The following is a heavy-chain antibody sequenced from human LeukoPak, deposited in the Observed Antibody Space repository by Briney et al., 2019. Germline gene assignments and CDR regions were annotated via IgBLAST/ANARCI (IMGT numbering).Heavy chain of an antibody. V-gene: IGHV1-18*04. J-gene: IGHJ5*02. CDR1: GYTFKSHG. Sequence: ASVKVSCKASGYTFKSHGISWVRQAPGQGLEWMGWISVYNGNTNYAQKFQGRVTMTTDTSTSTAYMELRSLRSDDTAVHYCARDKGYCSGGSCYYWFDPWGQGTLVTVSS. D-gene: IGHD2-15*01. CDR3: ARDKGYCSGGSCYYWFDP. CDR2: ISVYNGNT.